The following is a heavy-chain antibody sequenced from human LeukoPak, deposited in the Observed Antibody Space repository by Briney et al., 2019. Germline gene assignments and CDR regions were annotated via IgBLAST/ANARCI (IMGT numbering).Heavy chain of an antibody. CDR1: GFTFSSCA. Sequence: GGSLRLSCAASGFTFSSCAMSWVRQAPGKGLEWVANIKTDGSEKYYVDSVKGRFTISRDNAKNSLYLQMNSLRAEDTAVYYCARDWNGSGSPNDFWGQGTLVTVSS. D-gene: IGHD3-10*01. J-gene: IGHJ4*02. CDR3: ARDWNGSGSPNDF. CDR2: IKTDGSEK. V-gene: IGHV3-7*01.